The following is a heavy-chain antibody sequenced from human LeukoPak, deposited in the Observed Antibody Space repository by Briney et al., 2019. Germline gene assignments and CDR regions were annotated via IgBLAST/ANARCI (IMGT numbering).Heavy chain of an antibody. CDR3: AKGGPGSSAYTFGLYYFDY. J-gene: IGHJ4*02. D-gene: IGHD3-16*01. CDR1: GYTFTGYY. Sequence: GASVKVSCKASGYTFTGYYMHWVRQAPGQGLERMGWINPNSGGTNYAQKFQGRVTMTRDTPIATAYMELSRLRSDDTAVYYCAKGGPGSSAYTFGLYYFDYWGQGTLVTVSS. V-gene: IGHV1-2*02. CDR2: INPNSGGT.